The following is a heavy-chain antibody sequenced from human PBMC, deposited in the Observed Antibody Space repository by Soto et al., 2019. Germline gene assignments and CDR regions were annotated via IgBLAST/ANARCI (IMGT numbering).Heavy chain of an antibody. V-gene: IGHV4-39*01. CDR2: IYYSGST. D-gene: IGHD3-16*02. Sequence: SETLSLTCTVSGGSISSSSYYWGWIRQPPGKGLEWIGSIYYSGSTYYNPSLKSRVTISVDTSKNQFSLKLSSVTAADTAVYYCARPRSMITFGGVIVRFPGAFDIWGQGTMVTVSS. CDR1: GGSISSSSYY. J-gene: IGHJ3*02. CDR3: ARPRSMITFGGVIVRFPGAFDI.